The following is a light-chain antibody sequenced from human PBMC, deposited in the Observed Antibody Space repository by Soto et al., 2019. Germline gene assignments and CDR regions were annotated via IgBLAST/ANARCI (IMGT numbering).Light chain of an antibody. V-gene: IGKV3-11*01. CDR2: DAS. J-gene: IGKJ2*01. CDR3: QQRSNWSYT. CDR1: QSVSSY. Sequence: EIVLTQSPATLSLSPGERATLSCRASQSVSSYLAWYQQKPGQAPRLLIYDASNRATGIPARFSGSGSGTDFTPTIRSPEAEGFAVYYCQQRSNWSYTFGQGTKLEIK.